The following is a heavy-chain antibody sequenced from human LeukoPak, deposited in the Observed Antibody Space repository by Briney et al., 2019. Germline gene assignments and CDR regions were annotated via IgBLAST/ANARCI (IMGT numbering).Heavy chain of an antibody. CDR3: AREGDRGVAVADYFDY. J-gene: IGHJ4*02. Sequence: GGSLRLSCAASGLSFSDYSMAWVRQAPRRGLEWVSVISGGSRAIFYGDSVNGRFSISRDNSKNTLYLEMNILRVDDTAVYYCAREGDRGVAVADYFDYWGQGILVTVSS. V-gene: IGHV3-23*01. CDR1: GLSFSDYS. CDR2: ISGGSRAI. D-gene: IGHD6-19*01.